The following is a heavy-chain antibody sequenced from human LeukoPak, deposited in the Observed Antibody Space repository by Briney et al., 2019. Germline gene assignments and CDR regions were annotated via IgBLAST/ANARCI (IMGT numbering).Heavy chain of an antibody. J-gene: IGHJ5*02. CDR2: IYTSGST. CDR3: ARDSQEDYDSSGYDSVLWFDP. CDR1: GGSISSYY. Sequence: KPSETLSLTCTVSGGSISSYYWSWIRQPAGKGLEWIGRIYTSGSTNYNPSLKSRVTMSVDTSKNQFSLKLSSVTAADTAVYYCARDSQEDYDSSGYDSVLWFDPWGQGTLVTVSS. V-gene: IGHV4-4*07. D-gene: IGHD3-22*01.